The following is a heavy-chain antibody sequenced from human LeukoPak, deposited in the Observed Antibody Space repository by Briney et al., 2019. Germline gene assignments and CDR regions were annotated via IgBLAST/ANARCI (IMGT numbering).Heavy chain of an antibody. D-gene: IGHD2-2*01. CDR3: ASVGAHCSSTSCFDSFDY. CDR2: INTDGSST. V-gene: IGHV3-74*01. CDR1: GFTVSSYA. J-gene: IGHJ4*02. Sequence: PGGSLRLSCAASGFTVSSYAMSWVRQAPGKGLEWVSRINTDGSSTSYADSVKGRFTISRDNAKNTLYLQMNSLRAEDTAVYYCASVGAHCSSTSCFDSFDYWGQGTLVTVSS.